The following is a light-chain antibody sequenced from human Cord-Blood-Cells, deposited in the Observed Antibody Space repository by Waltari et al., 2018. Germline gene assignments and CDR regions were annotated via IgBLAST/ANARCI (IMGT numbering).Light chain of an antibody. V-gene: IGKV1-27*01. CDR3: QKYNSAPT. CDR1: QGISNY. J-gene: IGKJ5*01. CDR2: AAS. Sequence: DIQMTQSPSSLSASVGDRVTITCRASQGISNYLAWYQKKPGKVPKLLIYAASTLQSGVPSRFSGSGSGTDFTLTISSLQPEDVATYYCQKYNSAPTFGQGTRLEIK.